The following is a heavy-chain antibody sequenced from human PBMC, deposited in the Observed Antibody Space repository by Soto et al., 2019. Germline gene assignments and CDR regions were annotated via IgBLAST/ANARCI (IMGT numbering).Heavy chain of an antibody. CDR3: AKRPRALLTFDY. J-gene: IGHJ4*02. Sequence: EVQLVDSGGGLVQPGGSLRLSCAASGFIFSNYVMSLVHQAPGKGLEWVSSISDSGGTSYYADSVKGRFTISRDKSKNTLYLQMNSLRAEATAIYYCAKRPRALLTFDYWGQGTLVTVSS. CDR1: GFIFSNYV. CDR2: ISDSGGTS. V-gene: IGHV3-23*04. D-gene: IGHD1-26*01.